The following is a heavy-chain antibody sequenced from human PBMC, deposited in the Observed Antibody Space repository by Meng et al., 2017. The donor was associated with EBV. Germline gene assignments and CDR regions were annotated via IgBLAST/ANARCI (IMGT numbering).Heavy chain of an antibody. CDR1: RAAHSCGTYH. CDR2: IYDGGTT. V-gene: IGHV4-61*01. Sequence: SRPRLVKPSETLSLTCTVSRAAHSCGTYHWSGIRQPPGKELEWIGYIYDGGTTIYNPSLKSRVTILVDASKNQFSLKLSSVTTADTAVYYCAKSRSSTPGVVDYWGQGTLVTVSS. CDR3: AKSRSSTPGVVDY. J-gene: IGHJ4*02. D-gene: IGHD3-10*01.